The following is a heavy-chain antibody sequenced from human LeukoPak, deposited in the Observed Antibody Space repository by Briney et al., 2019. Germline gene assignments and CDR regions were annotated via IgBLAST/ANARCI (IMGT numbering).Heavy chain of an antibody. D-gene: IGHD3-22*01. CDR2: ISSSGSTI. J-gene: IGHJ3*02. CDR1: GFTFSSYE. V-gene: IGHV3-48*03. Sequence: GGSLRLSCAASGFTFSSYEMNWVRRVPGEGLDWVSYISSSGSTIYYADSVKGRFTISRDNAKNSLYLQMNSLRAEDTAVYYCARLGSYYDSRGAFDIWGQGTMVPVSS. CDR3: ARLGSYYDSRGAFDI.